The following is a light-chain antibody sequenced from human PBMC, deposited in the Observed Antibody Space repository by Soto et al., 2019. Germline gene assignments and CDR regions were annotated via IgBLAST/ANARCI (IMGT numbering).Light chain of an antibody. Sequence: EIMMTQSPATLSVSPGERATLSCRASQSVSSNLAWYQQKPGQAPRLLLYGVSTRATGIPARFSGGGSGTEFTLTISSMQSEDFAIYYCQQYNDWPKTFGPGTKVDFK. V-gene: IGKV3D-15*01. CDR2: GVS. CDR1: QSVSSN. CDR3: QQYNDWPKT. J-gene: IGKJ3*01.